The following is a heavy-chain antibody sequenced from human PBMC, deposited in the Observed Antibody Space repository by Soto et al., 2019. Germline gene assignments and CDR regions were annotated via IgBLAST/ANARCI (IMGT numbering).Heavy chain of an antibody. CDR3: ARRVRPDLCYMVV. J-gene: IGHJ6*03. V-gene: IGHV3-64*01. CDR1: GFTLSGYA. D-gene: IGHD3-10*02. Sequence: EGSLRLSCSASGFTLSGYAMDWVRQAPVYGVVYVLVIGSNGVGTYYANSLQGRFTISSDNSKKTVYLLMGSLRPEFMAVYFCARRVRPDLCYMVVWGKGTMVTVSS. CDR2: IGSNGVGT.